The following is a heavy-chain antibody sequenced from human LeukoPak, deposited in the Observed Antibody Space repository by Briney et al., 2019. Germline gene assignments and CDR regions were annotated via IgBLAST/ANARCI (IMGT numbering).Heavy chain of an antibody. CDR2: ISGSGGST. CDR1: GFTFSSYA. CDR3: AKWSCRDVCFIVRIAESSRPLGY. J-gene: IGHJ4*02. V-gene: IGHV3-23*01. Sequence: PGGSLRLSCAASGFTFSSYAMSWVRQAPGKGLEWVSAISGSGGSTYYADSVKGRFTISRDNSKNTLYLQMNSLRAEDTAVYYCAKWSCRDVCFIVRIAESSRPLGYWGQGTLVTVSS. D-gene: IGHD2-8*01.